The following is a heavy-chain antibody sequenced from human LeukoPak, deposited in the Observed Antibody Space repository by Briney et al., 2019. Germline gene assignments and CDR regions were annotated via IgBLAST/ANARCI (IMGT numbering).Heavy chain of an antibody. V-gene: IGHV4-31*03. D-gene: IGHD3-10*01. CDR2: IYYSGST. J-gene: IGHJ5*02. Sequence: SSETLSLTCTVSGGSISSGGYYWRWIRPHPGKGLEWIGYIYYSGSTYYNPSLKSRVTISVDTSKNQFSLKLSSVTAADTAVYYCARELVRGNSGNWFDPWGQGTLVTVSS. CDR1: GGSISSGGYY. CDR3: ARELVRGNSGNWFDP.